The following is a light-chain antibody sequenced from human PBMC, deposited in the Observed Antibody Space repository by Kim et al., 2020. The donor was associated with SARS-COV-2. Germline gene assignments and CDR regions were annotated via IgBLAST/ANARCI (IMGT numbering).Light chain of an antibody. Sequence: VTIHCTGTSSDVGGYNYVSWYQQHPGKAPKLMIYDVTKRPSGVPDRFSGSKSGNTASLTISGLQAEDEADYYCCSYAGSYTHWVFGGGTKLTVL. J-gene: IGLJ3*02. CDR3: CSYAGSYTHWV. CDR2: DVT. CDR1: SSDVGGYNY. V-gene: IGLV2-11*01.